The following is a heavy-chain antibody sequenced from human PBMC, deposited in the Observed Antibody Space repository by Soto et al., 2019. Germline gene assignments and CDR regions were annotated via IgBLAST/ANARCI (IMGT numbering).Heavy chain of an antibody. V-gene: IGHV3-30*18. CDR1: GFTFSSYG. CDR3: AKDGASYYYYGMDV. Sequence: GSLRLSCAASGFTFSSYGMHWVRQAPGKGLEWVAVISYDGSNKYYADSVKGRFTISRDNSKNTLYLRMNSLRAEDTAVYYCAKDGASYYYYGMDVWGQGTTVTVSS. J-gene: IGHJ6*02. CDR2: ISYDGSNK.